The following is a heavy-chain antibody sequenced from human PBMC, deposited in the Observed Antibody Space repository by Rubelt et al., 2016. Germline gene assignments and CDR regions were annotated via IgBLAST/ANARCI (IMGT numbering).Heavy chain of an antibody. CDR3: ARGYCSSANCLFNWFDP. J-gene: IGHJ5*02. CDR2: IRTYHGHT. CDR1: GYTFTTYG. D-gene: IGHD2-2*01. V-gene: IGHV1-18*01. Sequence: QVQLVQSGAEVKKPGASVKVSCKASGYTFTTYGISWVRQAPGQGLEWLGWIRTYHGHTHYAQKVQGKVTMTTDTSTSTAYRELRSLRSDDTAMYFCARGYCSSANCLFNWFDPWGQGTLVTVSS.